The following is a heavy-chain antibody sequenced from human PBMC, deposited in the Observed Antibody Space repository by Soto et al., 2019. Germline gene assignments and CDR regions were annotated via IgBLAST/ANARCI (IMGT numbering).Heavy chain of an antibody. D-gene: IGHD1-26*01. Sequence: ASVKVSCKVSGYTLTELSMHWVRQAPGKGLEWMGGFDPEDGETIYAQKFQGRVTITADESTSTAYMELSSLRSEDTAVYYCARDLTVGATPSWFDPWGQGTLVTVSS. CDR2: FDPEDGET. J-gene: IGHJ5*02. CDR1: GYTLTELS. V-gene: IGHV1-24*01. CDR3: ARDLTVGATPSWFDP.